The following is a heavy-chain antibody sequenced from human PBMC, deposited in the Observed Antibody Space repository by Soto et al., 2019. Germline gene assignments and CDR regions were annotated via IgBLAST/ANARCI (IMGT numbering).Heavy chain of an antibody. V-gene: IGHV4-34*01. J-gene: IGHJ4*02. CDR3: ARGRRQQLVPYFDY. CDR2: INHSGST. D-gene: IGHD6-13*01. CDR1: GGSFSGYY. Sequence: QVQLQQWGAGLLKPSETLSLTCAVYGGSFSGYYWSWIRQPPGKGLEWIGEINHSGSTNYNPSLKSRVTISVDTSKNQFSLKLSSVTAADMAVYYCARGRRQQLVPYFDYWGQGTLVTVSS.